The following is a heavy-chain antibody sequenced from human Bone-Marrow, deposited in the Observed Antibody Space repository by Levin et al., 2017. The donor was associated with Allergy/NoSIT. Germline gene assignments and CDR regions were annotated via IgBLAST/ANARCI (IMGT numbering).Heavy chain of an antibody. J-gene: IGHJ4*02. Sequence: PSETLSLTCAVSGGSISTSEYYWGWIRQPPGKGLEWIGAMYYSGITFHNPSLKTRVSMSVDTSNNYFSLNLTSVTAADSAVYYCARGTVEEHYADWGQGTLVTVSS. CDR3: ARGTVEEHYAD. V-gene: IGHV4-39*02. CDR2: MYYSGIT. D-gene: IGHD3-16*01. CDR1: GGSISTSEYY.